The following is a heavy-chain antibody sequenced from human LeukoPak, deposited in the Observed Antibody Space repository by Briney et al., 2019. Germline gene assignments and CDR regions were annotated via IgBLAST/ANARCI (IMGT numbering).Heavy chain of an antibody. J-gene: IGHJ5*02. D-gene: IGHD3-22*01. Sequence: SVKVSCKASGGTFSSYAISWVRQAPGQGLEWMGGIIPIFGTANYAQKFQGRVTIITDESTSTAYMELSSLRSEDTAVYYCARGVGDSSGYCWFDPWGQGTLVTVSS. CDR2: IIPIFGTA. V-gene: IGHV1-69*05. CDR1: GGTFSSYA. CDR3: ARGVGDSSGYCWFDP.